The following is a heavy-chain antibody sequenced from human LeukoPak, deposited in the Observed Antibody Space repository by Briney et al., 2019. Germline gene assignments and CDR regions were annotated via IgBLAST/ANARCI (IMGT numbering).Heavy chain of an antibody. Sequence: GASVKVSCKASGGTFSSYAISWVRQAPGQGLEWMGGIIPTFGTANYAQKFQGRVTITADKSTSTAYMELSSLRSEDTAVYYCAREGIVGATRHAFDIWGQGTMVTASS. CDR1: GGTFSSYA. V-gene: IGHV1-69*06. CDR2: IIPTFGTA. D-gene: IGHD1-26*01. J-gene: IGHJ3*02. CDR3: AREGIVGATRHAFDI.